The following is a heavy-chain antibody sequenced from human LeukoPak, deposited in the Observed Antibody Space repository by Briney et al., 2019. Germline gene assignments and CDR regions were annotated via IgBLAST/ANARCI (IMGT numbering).Heavy chain of an antibody. CDR3: AKDASTTNNFYFFDY. CDR2: ISKSGDIT. CDR1: GFTFTNYA. Sequence: GGSLRLSCAASGFTFTNYAMTWVRQAPGKGLEWISGISKSGDITFYADSVKGRFTISRDTSKSAVYLQMNNLRAEDTAIYYYAKDASTTNNFYFFDYWGQGALATVSS. J-gene: IGHJ4*02. D-gene: IGHD1-1*01. V-gene: IGHV3-23*01.